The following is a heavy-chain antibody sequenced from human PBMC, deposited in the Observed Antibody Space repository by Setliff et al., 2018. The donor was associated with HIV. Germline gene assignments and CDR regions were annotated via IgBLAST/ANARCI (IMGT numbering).Heavy chain of an antibody. J-gene: IGHJ4*02. CDR2: INEDGTRI. D-gene: IGHD3-22*01. CDR1: GFTLSRYL. Sequence: PGGSLRLSCAVSGFTLSRYLMHWVRQAPGKGLVWVSRINEDGTRISYADSVMGRFTISRDNSKNTLYLQMNGLRAEDTAIYFCAKVQQPFYFDSGGEGFDYWGQGTLVTVSS. CDR3: AKVQQPFYFDSGGEGFDY. V-gene: IGHV3-74*01.